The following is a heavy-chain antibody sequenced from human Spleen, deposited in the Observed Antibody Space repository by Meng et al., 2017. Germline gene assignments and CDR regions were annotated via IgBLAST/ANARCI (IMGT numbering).Heavy chain of an antibody. CDR2: LGAHPGDT. CDR3: AKGTPGRSYCDY. CDR1: DYTFIGYG. Sequence: QLLQSGPEVKQPAASLKVSCKASDYTFIGYGVCWVRQAPGQGLEWMAWLGAHPGDTSFAPKFLGRVTVTADTATATAYMELRSLRSDDTAVYYCAKGTPGRSYCDYWGLGTLVTVSS. V-gene: IGHV1-18*01. J-gene: IGHJ4*02. D-gene: IGHD3-10*01.